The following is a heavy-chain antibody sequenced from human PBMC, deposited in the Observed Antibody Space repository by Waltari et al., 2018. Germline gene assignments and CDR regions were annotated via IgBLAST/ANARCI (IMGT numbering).Heavy chain of an antibody. CDR3: ARDLVHYFDY. Sequence: EVQLVESGGGLIQPGVSLRLSCAASGLTISDNYMSWVRQAPGKGLEWVSVLYSAGHTYYADSVKGRFTISRDSSKNTLYLQMNSLRTEDTAVYYCARDLVHYFDYWGQGTLVTVSS. CDR1: GLTISDNY. V-gene: IGHV3-53*01. D-gene: IGHD3-16*01. CDR2: LYSAGHT. J-gene: IGHJ4*02.